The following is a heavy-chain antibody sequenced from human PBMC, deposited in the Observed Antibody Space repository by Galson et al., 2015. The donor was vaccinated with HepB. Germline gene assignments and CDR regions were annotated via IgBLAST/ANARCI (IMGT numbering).Heavy chain of an antibody. CDR2: ISHDGSNK. CDR1: GFIFNTYS. Sequence: SLRLSCAASGFIFNTYSMHWVRQAPGKGLEWVAVISHDGSNKYYADSVTGRFTISRDDSKSMLYLQMNRLKTDDTAVYYCSTFPDYYDGTGYWGNSDVFDIWGPGTVVTVSS. D-gene: IGHD3-22*01. CDR3: STFPDYYDGTGYWGNSDVFDI. J-gene: IGHJ3*02. V-gene: IGHV3-30*04.